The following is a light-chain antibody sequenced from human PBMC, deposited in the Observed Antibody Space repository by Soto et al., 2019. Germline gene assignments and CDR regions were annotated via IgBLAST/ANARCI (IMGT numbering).Light chain of an antibody. Sequence: DIQMTQSPSTLSASVGDRVTITCRASQSIRSWLAWYQQKPGKAPQLLIYDDSNLESGVPSRFSGSGSGTEFTLTISSLQPDDFATYFCQQYDSFSQTFGRRTKVEVK. J-gene: IGKJ1*01. V-gene: IGKV1-5*01. CDR1: QSIRSW. CDR2: DDS. CDR3: QQYDSFSQT.